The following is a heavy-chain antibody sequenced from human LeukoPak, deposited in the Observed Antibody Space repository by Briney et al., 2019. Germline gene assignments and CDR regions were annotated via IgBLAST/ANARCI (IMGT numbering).Heavy chain of an antibody. D-gene: IGHD3-10*01. Sequence: GASVKVSCKASGYTFTSYYMHWVRQAPGQGLEWMGWINAYNGNTNYAQKLQGRVTMTTDTSTSTAYMELRSLRSDDTAVYYCARGLGGSGSYYQGHFDYWGQGTLVTVSS. CDR2: INAYNGNT. V-gene: IGHV1-18*04. CDR1: GYTFTSYY. J-gene: IGHJ4*02. CDR3: ARGLGGSGSYYQGHFDY.